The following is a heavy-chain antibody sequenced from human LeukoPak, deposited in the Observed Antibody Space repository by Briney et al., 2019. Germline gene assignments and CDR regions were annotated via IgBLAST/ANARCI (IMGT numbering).Heavy chain of an antibody. D-gene: IGHD6-13*01. Sequence: RASVKVSCKASGYTFTSYDINWVRQATGQGLEWMGWMNPNSGNTGYAQKFQGRATMTRNTSISTAYMELSSLRSEDTAVYYCARAWAAAGRRYFDYWGQGTLVTVSS. CDR1: GYTFTSYD. V-gene: IGHV1-8*01. CDR3: ARAWAAAGRRYFDY. J-gene: IGHJ4*02. CDR2: MNPNSGNT.